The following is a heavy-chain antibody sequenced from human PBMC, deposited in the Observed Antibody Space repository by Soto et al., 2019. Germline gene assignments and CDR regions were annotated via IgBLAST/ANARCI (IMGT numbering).Heavy chain of an antibody. CDR3: ARSVVGATLGSTYYGMDV. D-gene: IGHD1-26*01. J-gene: IGHJ6*02. V-gene: IGHV1-69*06. CDR1: GGTFSSYA. CDR2: IIPIFGTA. Sequence: QVQLVQSGAEVKKPGSSVKVSCKASGGTFSSYAISGVRQAPGQGLEWMGGIIPIFGTANYAQKLQGRVTITADKSTSTAYMELSSLRSEDTAVYYCARSVVGATLGSTYYGMDVWGQGTTVTVSS.